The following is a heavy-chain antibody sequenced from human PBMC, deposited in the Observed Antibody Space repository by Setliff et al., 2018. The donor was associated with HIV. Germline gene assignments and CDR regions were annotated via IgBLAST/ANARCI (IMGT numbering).Heavy chain of an antibody. CDR2: IHFSGST. CDR3: ARDIQAAGTGWFDP. Sequence: PSETLSLTCTVSGDSFSGTSYYWGWIRQPPGQGLEWIGSIHFSGSTYYNPSLKSRVTISLDTSKNQFSLKLSSVTAADTAVYYCARDIQAAGTGWFDPWGQGTLVTVS. J-gene: IGHJ5*02. CDR1: GDSFSGTSYY. V-gene: IGHV4-39*07. D-gene: IGHD6-13*01.